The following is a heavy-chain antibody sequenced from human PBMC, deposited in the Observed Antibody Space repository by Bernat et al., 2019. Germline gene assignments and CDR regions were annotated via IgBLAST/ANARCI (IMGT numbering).Heavy chain of an antibody. V-gene: IGHV3-30-3*01. CDR2: VSYDGSNK. CDR1: GFSSFA. D-gene: IGHD3-16*02. J-gene: IGHJ6*02. CDR3: ARDKLITTIPIVLRYYYYGMDV. Sequence: QVQLVESGGGVVQPGRSLRLSCAASGFSSFAMHWVRQAPGKGLEWVAVVSYDGSNKYYADSVKGRFTISRDNSKNTLYLQMNSLRAEDTAVYYCARDKLITTIPIVLRYYYYGMDVWGQGTTVTVSS.